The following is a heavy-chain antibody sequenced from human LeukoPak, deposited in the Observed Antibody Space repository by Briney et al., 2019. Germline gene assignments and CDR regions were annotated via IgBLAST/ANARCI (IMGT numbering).Heavy chain of an antibody. D-gene: IGHD3-10*02. V-gene: IGHV3-48*03. Sequence: PGRSLKLSCAASGFTFSAYEINGVRQAPGKGLEWVSCISTSGSTTYYADSVKGRFTISRDNAKNSLFLQMNTLTVEDTAVYYCARGALHVFDYWGQGTPVSVSS. CDR1: GFTFSAYE. J-gene: IGHJ4*02. CDR2: ISTSGSTT. CDR3: ARGALHVFDY.